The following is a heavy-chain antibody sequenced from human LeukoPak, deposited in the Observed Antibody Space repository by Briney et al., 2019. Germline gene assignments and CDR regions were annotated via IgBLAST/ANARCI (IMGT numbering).Heavy chain of an antibody. V-gene: IGHV3-23*01. CDR3: AKAKRLPAANRGDWFDP. D-gene: IGHD2-2*01. Sequence: QRWGVLRLSCAASGFTFSSYAMSWVRQAPGKGLEWVSAISGSGGSTYYADSVKGRFTISRDNSKNTLYLQMNSLRAEDTAVYYCAKAKRLPAANRGDWFDPWGQGTLVTVSS. CDR1: GFTFSSYA. CDR2: ISGSGGST. J-gene: IGHJ5*02.